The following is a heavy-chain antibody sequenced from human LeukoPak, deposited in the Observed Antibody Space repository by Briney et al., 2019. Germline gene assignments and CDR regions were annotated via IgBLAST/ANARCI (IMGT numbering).Heavy chain of an antibody. CDR3: ARDYLVGSGSYAFDI. J-gene: IGHJ3*02. Sequence: GASVKVSCKASGGTFSSYAISWVRQAPGQGLEWMGGIIPIFGTANYAQKFQGRVTITTDESTSTAYMELSSLRSEDTAVYYCARDYLVGSGSYAFDIWGQGTMVTVSS. D-gene: IGHD3-10*01. V-gene: IGHV1-69*05. CDR1: GGTFSSYA. CDR2: IIPIFGTA.